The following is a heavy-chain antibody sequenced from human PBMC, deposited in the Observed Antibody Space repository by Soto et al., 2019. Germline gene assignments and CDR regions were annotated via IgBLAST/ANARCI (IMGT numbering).Heavy chain of an antibody. V-gene: IGHV1-69*01. Sequence: QVQLVQSGAEVKKPESSVKVSCKASGGTLSRFAIIWVRQAPGQGLEWMGGIIPLFGAANYAPKFQGRVTITADESTSTAYMELSSLRSEDSAVYYCARGRSHDYSDYEEYAFDIWGQGTMVTVSS. CDR3: ARGRSHDYSDYEEYAFDI. D-gene: IGHD4-17*01. CDR1: GGTLSRFA. J-gene: IGHJ3*02. CDR2: IIPLFGAA.